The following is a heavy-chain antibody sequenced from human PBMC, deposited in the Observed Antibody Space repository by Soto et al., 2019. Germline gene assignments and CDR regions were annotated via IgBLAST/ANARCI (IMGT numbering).Heavy chain of an antibody. V-gene: IGHV3-23*01. Sequence: EVHLLESGGGLVQPGGSLRLSCAASGFTFATYAMTWVRQAPGKGLEWVSVINSAGSTYYADFAKGRFTISSDNSKNTLYLQMSSLRAEDTAVYYCAKDWYEDYWGQGTLVTVSS. CDR2: INSAGST. CDR3: AKDWYEDY. D-gene: IGHD6-13*01. J-gene: IGHJ4*02. CDR1: GFTFATYA.